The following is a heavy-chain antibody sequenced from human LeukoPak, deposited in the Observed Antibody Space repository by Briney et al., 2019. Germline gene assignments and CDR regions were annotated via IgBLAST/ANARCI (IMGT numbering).Heavy chain of an antibody. CDR2: ISGSGGST. Sequence: PGGSLRLSCAASGFTFSSYAMSWVRQAPGKGLEWVSAISGSGGSTYYADSVKGRFTISRDNSKSTLYLQMNSLRAEDTAVYYCAAHSSSWPYWYFDLWGRGTLVTVSS. CDR3: AAHSSSWPYWYFDL. V-gene: IGHV3-23*01. CDR1: GFTFSSYA. D-gene: IGHD6-13*01. J-gene: IGHJ2*01.